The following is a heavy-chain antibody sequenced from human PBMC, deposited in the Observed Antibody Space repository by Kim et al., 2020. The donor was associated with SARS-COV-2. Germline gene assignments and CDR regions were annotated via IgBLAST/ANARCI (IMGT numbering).Heavy chain of an antibody. D-gene: IGHD6-13*01. CDR2: MNPNSGNT. Sequence: ASVKVSCKASGYTFTSYDINWVRQATGQGLEWMGWMNPNSGNTGYAQKFQGRVTMTRNTSISTAYMELSSLRSEDTAVYYCARGFRASAGPLYYSYYMDFCGKGITVTDSS. CDR1: GYTFTSYD. J-gene: IGHJ6*03. V-gene: IGHV1-8*01. CDR3: ARGFRASAGPLYYSYYMDF.